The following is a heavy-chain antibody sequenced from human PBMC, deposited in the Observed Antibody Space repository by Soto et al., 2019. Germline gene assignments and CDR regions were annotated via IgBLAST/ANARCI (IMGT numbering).Heavy chain of an antibody. J-gene: IGHJ2*01. CDR3: AREKYSGSYFGARDFDL. V-gene: IGHV3-53*01. D-gene: IGHD1-26*01. CDR2: IYSGGST. CDR1: GFTVSSNY. Sequence: EVQLVESGGGLIQPGGSLRLSCAASGFTVSSNYMSWVRQAPGKGLEWVSVIYSGGSTYYADSVKGRFTISRDNSKNTLYLQMNSLRAEDTAVYYCAREKYSGSYFGARDFDLWGRGTLVTVSS.